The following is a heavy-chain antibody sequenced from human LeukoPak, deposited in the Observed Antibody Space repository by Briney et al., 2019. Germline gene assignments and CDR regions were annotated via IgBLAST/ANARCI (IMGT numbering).Heavy chain of an antibody. CDR2: IYASGIT. CDR3: ARDMQLST. Sequence: GGSLRLSCVASGFIGSNNYMSWVRQAPGKGLEWVSVIYASGITYYADSVKGRFTISRDNSKDTLFLQMNSLRAEDTAIYYCARDMQLSTWGLGTMVTVSS. J-gene: IGHJ3*01. CDR1: GFIGSNNY. V-gene: IGHV3-66*01. D-gene: IGHD3-16*02.